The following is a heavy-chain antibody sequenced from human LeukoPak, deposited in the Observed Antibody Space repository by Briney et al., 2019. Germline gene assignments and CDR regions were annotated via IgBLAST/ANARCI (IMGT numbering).Heavy chain of an antibody. CDR3: ARGSGGSDIWSLDY. J-gene: IGHJ4*02. V-gene: IGHV4-59*12. D-gene: IGHD3-10*01. CDR1: GGSISSYY. CDR2: IYYSEST. Sequence: SETLSLTCTVSGGSISSYYWSWIRQPPGKGPEGIGYIYYSESTNYNTSLKSRVTISVDTSKNQFSLKLSSVTAADTAVYYCARGSGGSDIWSLDYWGQGTLVTVSS.